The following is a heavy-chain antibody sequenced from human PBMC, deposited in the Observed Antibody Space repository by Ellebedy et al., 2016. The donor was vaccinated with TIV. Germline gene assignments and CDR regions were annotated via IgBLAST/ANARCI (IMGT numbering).Heavy chain of an antibody. V-gene: IGHV3-30-3*01. D-gene: IGHD4-17*01. CDR2: ISFDVSNK. CDR3: ARDPQYYGDYGDIDY. CDR1: GFTFSSYA. J-gene: IGHJ4*02. Sequence: GESLKISCAASGFTFSSYAMHWVRQAPGKGLEWVAVISFDVSNKYYADSVKGRFTISRDNSKNTLYLQMNSLRAEDTAVYYCARDPQYYGDYGDIDYWGQGTLVTVSS.